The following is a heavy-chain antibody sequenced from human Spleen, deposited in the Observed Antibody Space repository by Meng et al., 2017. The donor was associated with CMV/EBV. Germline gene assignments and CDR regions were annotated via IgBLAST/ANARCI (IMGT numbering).Heavy chain of an antibody. CDR3: ARAGGHSNYFDF. CDR2: IDWDGDE. V-gene: IGHV2-70D*14. D-gene: IGHD5-12*01. Sequence: SGPTLVHPKQTLTQICTFSGLSLRANRMRGSWIRQPPGKALEWLARIDWDGDEFYSPSLRTRLTNSKDTSKNQGVLTLTNMDPADTGIYYCARAGGHSNYFDFWGHGTLVTVSS. CDR1: GLSLRANRMR. J-gene: IGHJ4*01.